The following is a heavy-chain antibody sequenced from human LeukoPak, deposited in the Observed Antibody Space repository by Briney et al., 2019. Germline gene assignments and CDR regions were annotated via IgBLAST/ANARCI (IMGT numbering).Heavy chain of an antibody. CDR3: AKDEGYLGLKTYFDY. J-gene: IGHJ4*02. V-gene: IGHV3-30*02. D-gene: IGHD5-12*01. CDR1: GFTLNSFG. Sequence: GGSLRLSCAASGFTLNSFGMHWVRQAPGKGLQWVALLPYDGSDKYYADSVKGRFAISRDNSKNTLYLQMNSLRAEDTAVYYCAKDEGYLGLKTYFDYWGQGTLVTVSS. CDR2: LPYDGSDK.